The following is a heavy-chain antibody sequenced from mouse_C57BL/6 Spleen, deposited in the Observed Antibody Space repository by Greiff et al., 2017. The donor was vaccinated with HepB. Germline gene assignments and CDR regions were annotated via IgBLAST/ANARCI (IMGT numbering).Heavy chain of an antibody. CDR2: IYPGDGDT. Sequence: VQLQESGPELVKPGASVKISCKASGYAFSSYWMNWVKQRPGKGLEWIGRIYPGDGDTNYNGKFKGKATLTADKSSSTAYMQLRSLTSEDSAVYYCARYLITTVVDYWGQGTTLTVSS. V-gene: IGHV1-82*01. CDR1: GYAFSSYW. D-gene: IGHD1-1*01. CDR3: ARYLITTVVDY. J-gene: IGHJ2*01.